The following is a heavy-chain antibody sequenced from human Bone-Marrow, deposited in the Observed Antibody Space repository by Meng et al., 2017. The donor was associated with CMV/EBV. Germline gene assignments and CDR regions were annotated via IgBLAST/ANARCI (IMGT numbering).Heavy chain of an antibody. CDR1: GFLLRTSGVG. CDR2: IYWDDDK. CDR3: AHRQFGGKLGMYYFDY. D-gene: IGHD4-23*01. J-gene: IGHJ4*02. V-gene: IGHV2-5*02. Sequence: CNESGPSLVKPPQALTLICPFAGFLLRTSGVGVGWIRQPPGKALEWLALIYWDDDKRYSPALNSRLTITNDTSKNQAVLTMTNMDPVDTATYYCAHRQFGGKLGMYYFDYWGQGTLVTVSS.